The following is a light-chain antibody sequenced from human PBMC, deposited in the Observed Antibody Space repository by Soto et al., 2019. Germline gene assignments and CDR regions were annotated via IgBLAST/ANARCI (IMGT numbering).Light chain of an antibody. CDR2: ATS. CDR3: QQYGGWPLT. J-gene: IGKJ4*01. Sequence: EIVVTQSPATLSVSPGERATISCRASQSVGNNFAWYQQKPGQAPRLLIFATSTRATGVPARFSGSGSGTEFTLTISSLQSEDFAVYYCQQYGGWPLTFGGGAKVEIE. CDR1: QSVGNN. V-gene: IGKV3-15*01.